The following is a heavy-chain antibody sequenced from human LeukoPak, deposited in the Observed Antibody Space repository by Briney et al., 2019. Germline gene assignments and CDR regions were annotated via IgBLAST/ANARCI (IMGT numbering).Heavy chain of an antibody. V-gene: IGHV4-39*01. Sequence: SETLSLTCTVSSGSISSSSYYWGWIRQPPGKGLEWIGSIYYSGSTYYNPSLKSRVTISVDTSKNQFSLKLSSVTAADTAVYYCARGTFSLDYWGQGTLVTVSS. CDR2: IYYSGST. J-gene: IGHJ4*02. CDR3: ARGTFSLDY. D-gene: IGHD1-1*01. CDR1: SGSISSSSYY.